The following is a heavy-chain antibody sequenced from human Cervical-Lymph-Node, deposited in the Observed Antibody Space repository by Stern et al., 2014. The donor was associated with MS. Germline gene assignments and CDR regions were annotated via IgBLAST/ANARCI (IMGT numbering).Heavy chain of an antibody. J-gene: IGHJ4*02. CDR3: ARIRDSSGDFDY. V-gene: IGHV2-26*01. D-gene: IGHD6-19*01. CDR2: IFSNDEK. Sequence: QVTLKESGPVLVKPTETLTLTCNVSGFSLSNARMGVSWIRQPPGKALEWLAHIFSNDEKSYSTSLKSRLTISKDTSKSQVVLTMTNMDPVDTATYYCARIRDSSGDFDYWGQGTLVTVSS. CDR1: GFSLSNARMG.